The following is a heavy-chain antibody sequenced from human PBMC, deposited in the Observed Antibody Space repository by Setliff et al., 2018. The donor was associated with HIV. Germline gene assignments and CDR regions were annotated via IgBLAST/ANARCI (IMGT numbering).Heavy chain of an antibody. J-gene: IGHJ5*02. D-gene: IGHD3-10*01. V-gene: IGHV1-69*13. Sequence: SVKVSCKASGDNFNNVAFNWVRQAPGQGLEWMGGILPIFGATDYAQKFQGRLTLTAVQSENSVYMELSSLRTDDTAVYYCTNRGGSGTNVGNWFDPWGQGTLVTVSS. CDR2: ILPIFGAT. CDR1: GDNFNNVA. CDR3: TNRGGSGTNVGNWFDP.